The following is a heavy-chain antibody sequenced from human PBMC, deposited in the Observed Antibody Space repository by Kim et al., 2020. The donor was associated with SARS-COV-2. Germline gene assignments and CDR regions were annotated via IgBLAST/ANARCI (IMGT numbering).Heavy chain of an antibody. CDR3: ATSITIFGGFDP. CDR2: FDPEDGET. Sequence: ASVKVSCKVSGYTLTELSMHWVRQAPGKGLEWMGGFDPEDGETIYAQKFQGRVTMTEDTSTDTVYMELSSLRSEDTAVYYCATSITIFGGFDPWGQGTRVTVSS. J-gene: IGHJ5*02. D-gene: IGHD3-3*01. V-gene: IGHV1-24*01. CDR1: GYTLTELS.